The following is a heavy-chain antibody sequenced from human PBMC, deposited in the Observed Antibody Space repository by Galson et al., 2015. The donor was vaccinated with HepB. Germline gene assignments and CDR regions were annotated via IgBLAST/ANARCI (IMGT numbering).Heavy chain of an antibody. CDR2: ISSSGSTI. V-gene: IGHV3-11*01. J-gene: IGHJ3*02. Sequence: SLRLSCAASGFTFSDYYMSWIRQAPGKGLEWVSYISSSGSTIYYADSVKGRFTISGDNAKNSLYLQMNSLRAEDTAVYYCARWSGGDCYSCSAFDIWGQGTMVTVSS. CDR1: GFTFSDYY. D-gene: IGHD2-21*01. CDR3: ARWSGGDCYSCSAFDI.